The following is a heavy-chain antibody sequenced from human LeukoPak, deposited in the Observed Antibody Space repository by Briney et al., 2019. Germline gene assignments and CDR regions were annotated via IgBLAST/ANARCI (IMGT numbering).Heavy chain of an antibody. J-gene: IGHJ4*02. V-gene: IGHV3-7*01. D-gene: IGHD1-26*01. CDR1: GFTFSSYW. CDR2: IGEDGSEK. Sequence: GGSLRLFCAASGFTFSSYWMSWVRQAPGKGLEWVANIGEDGSEKYYVDSVKGRFTISRDNAKNSLYLQMNSLSAEDTAVYSCARDEVGYSDYWGQGTLVTVSS. CDR3: ARDEVGYSDY.